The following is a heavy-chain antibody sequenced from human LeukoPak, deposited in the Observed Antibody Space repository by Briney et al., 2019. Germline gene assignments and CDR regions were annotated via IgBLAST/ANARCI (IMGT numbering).Heavy chain of an antibody. J-gene: IGHJ5*02. CDR3: ARSFSGGFGHNWFDP. CDR2: VSTGSNYI. V-gene: IGHV3-21*01. Sequence: GGSLRLSCTASGFTFSSYSLNWVRQAPGKGLEWVSSVSTGSNYIYYADSVKGRFTISRDNDKNSLYLQMNSLRVEDTAVYYCARSFSGGFGHNWFDPWGQGTLVTVSS. D-gene: IGHD3-10*01. CDR1: GFTFSSYS.